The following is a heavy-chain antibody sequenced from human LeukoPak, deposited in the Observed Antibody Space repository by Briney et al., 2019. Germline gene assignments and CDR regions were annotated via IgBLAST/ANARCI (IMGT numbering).Heavy chain of an antibody. CDR3: AILPWDIVVVPAEKGFDY. CDR2: ISGSGGST. D-gene: IGHD2-2*01. V-gene: IGHV3-23*01. Sequence: GGSLRLSCAASGFTFSSYAMSWVRQAPGKGLEWVSAISGSGGSTYYADSVKGRFTISRDNSKNTLYLQMNSLRAEDTAVYYYAILPWDIVVVPAEKGFDYWGQGTLVTVSS. CDR1: GFTFSSYA. J-gene: IGHJ4*02.